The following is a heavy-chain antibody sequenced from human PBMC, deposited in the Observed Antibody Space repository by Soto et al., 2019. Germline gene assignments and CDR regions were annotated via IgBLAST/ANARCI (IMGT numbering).Heavy chain of an antibody. D-gene: IGHD5-12*01. V-gene: IGHV4-30-4*01. J-gene: IGHJ4*02. CDR1: GGSISSGDYY. CDR2: IDYAGST. CDR3: ARTPTN. Sequence: PSETLSLTCSVSGGSISSGDYYWSWIRQPPGKGLEWVGYIDYAGSTHYNPSLESRAIISVDTSKNQFSLKLSSVTAADTALYYCARTPTNWGQGTLVT.